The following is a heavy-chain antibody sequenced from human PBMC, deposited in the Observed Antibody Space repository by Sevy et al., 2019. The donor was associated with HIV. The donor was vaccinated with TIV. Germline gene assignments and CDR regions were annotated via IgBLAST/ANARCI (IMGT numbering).Heavy chain of an antibody. D-gene: IGHD6-19*01. CDR1: GGTFSSYG. Sequence: ASVKVSCKASGGTFSSYGISWVRQAPGQGLEWMGGVIPILGTVNYGQKFQGRVTITADGSTKTAYMELSRLRSEDTAVYYCARGGGSGWYYFDYWGQETLVTVSS. CDR3: ARGGGSGWYYFDY. CDR2: VIPILGTV. V-gene: IGHV1-69*13. J-gene: IGHJ4*02.